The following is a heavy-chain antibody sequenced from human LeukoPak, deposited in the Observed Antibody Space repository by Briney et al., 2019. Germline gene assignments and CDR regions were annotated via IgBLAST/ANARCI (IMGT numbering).Heavy chain of an antibody. CDR1: GYTFTAYY. D-gene: IGHD2-21*02. CDR2: INLNSGGT. V-gene: IGHV1-2*02. J-gene: IGHJ4*02. CDR3: ARVAGGDWYYFDF. Sequence: ASVKVSCKASGYTFTAYYMHWVRQAPGQGLEWMGWINLNSGGTNYAQNFQGRVTMTRDTSISAAYMGLSRLGSDDTAIYYCARVAGGDWYYFDFWGQGTLVTVSS.